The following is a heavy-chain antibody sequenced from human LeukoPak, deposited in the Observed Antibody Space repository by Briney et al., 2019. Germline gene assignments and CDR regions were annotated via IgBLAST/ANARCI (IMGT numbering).Heavy chain of an antibody. D-gene: IGHD1-14*01. V-gene: IGHV1-3*01. J-gene: IGHJ4*02. Sequence: GASVNVSCKASGYTFTSYAMHWVRQAPGQRLEWMGWFNAGNGNTKYSQKFQGRVTITRDTSASTAYMELSSLRSEDTAVYYCARGPQSGEPTPPDYWGQGTLVTVSS. CDR2: FNAGNGNT. CDR3: ARGPQSGEPTPPDY. CDR1: GYTFTSYA.